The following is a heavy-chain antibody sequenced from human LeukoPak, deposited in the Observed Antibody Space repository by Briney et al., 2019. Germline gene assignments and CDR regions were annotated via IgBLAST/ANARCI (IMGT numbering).Heavy chain of an antibody. V-gene: IGHV3-20*04. J-gene: IGHJ4*02. CDR1: GFTFDDFG. CDR2: INWDGGST. Sequence: PGGSLRLSCAASGFTFDDFGMSWVRQAPGKGLEWVSGINWDGGSTGYADSVKGRFTISRDNAKNSLYLQMNSLRAEDTAVYYCAKTSDYDYVWGSYRPDYWGQGTLVTVSS. CDR3: AKTSDYDYVWGSYRPDY. D-gene: IGHD3-16*02.